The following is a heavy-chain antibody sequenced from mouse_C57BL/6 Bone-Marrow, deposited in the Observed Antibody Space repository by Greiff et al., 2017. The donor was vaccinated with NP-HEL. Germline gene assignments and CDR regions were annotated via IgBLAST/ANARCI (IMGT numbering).Heavy chain of an antibody. J-gene: IGHJ3*01. V-gene: IGHV5-9-1*02. CDR3: TREGIYYGYDVAWFAY. D-gene: IGHD2-2*01. Sequence: EVKLMESGEGLVKPGGSLKLSCAASGFTFSSYAMSWVRQTPEKRLEWVAYISSGGDYIYYADTVKGRFTISRDNARNTLYLQMSSLKSEDTAMYYCTREGIYYGYDVAWFAYWGQGTLVTVSA. CDR1: GFTFSSYA. CDR2: ISSGGDYI.